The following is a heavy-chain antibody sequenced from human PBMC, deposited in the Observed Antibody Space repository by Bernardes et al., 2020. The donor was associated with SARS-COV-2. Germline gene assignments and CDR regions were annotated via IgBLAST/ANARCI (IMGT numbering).Heavy chain of an antibody. J-gene: IGHJ4*02. D-gene: IGHD6-19*01. CDR1: GGSISSSSYY. Sequence: SEPLSLTCTVSGGSISSSSYYWAWIRQPPGKGLEWIGTIYYTGSTYYNPSLKSRVTISVDTSKNQFSLRLTSVTAADTSVYYCARAPPEAVAGMGLFDYWGPGTLVTVSS. CDR2: IYYTGST. V-gene: IGHV4-39*01. CDR3: ARAPPEAVAGMGLFDY.